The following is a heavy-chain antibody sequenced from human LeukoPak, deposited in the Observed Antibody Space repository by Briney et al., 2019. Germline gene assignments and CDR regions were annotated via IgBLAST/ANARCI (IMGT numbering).Heavy chain of an antibody. CDR1: GFTVSDNY. CDR2: VYSGGLT. V-gene: IGHV3-66*01. Sequence: GGCLRLSCAASGFTVSDNYMSWVRQAPGKGLEWVSTVYSGGLTYYADPVKGRFTISRDNSKNTLYLQMSSLRAEDTAEYYCVRDRWPGLGDFWGQGTTVTVSS. CDR3: VRDRWPGLGDF. D-gene: IGHD6-19*01. J-gene: IGHJ6*02.